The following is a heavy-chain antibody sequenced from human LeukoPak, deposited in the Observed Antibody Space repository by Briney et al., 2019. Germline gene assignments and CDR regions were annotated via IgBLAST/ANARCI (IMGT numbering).Heavy chain of an antibody. CDR1: GFTLNSYG. CDR3: ARDIVVVVAATSDAFDI. J-gene: IGHJ3*02. Sequence: GRSLRLSCAASGFTLNSYGMHWVRQAPDKGLEWVAVIWYDGSNTYYADSVKGRFTISRDDSKNTLYLQMNSLRAEDTAVYYCARDIVVVVAATSDAFDIWGQGTMVTVSS. D-gene: IGHD2-15*01. CDR2: IWYDGSNT. V-gene: IGHV3-33*01.